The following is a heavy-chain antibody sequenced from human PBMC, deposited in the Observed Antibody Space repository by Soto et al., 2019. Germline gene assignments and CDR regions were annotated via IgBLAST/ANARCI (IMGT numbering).Heavy chain of an antibody. V-gene: IGHV1-69*06. D-gene: IGHD3-10*01. CDR3: ARSPSPITMVRGEYGMDV. CDR2: IIPIFGTA. CDR1: GGTFSSYA. Sequence: QVQLVQSGAEVKKPGSSVKVSCKASGGTFSSYAISWVRQAPGQGLEWMGGIIPIFGTANYAQKFQGRVTITADKSTSTAYMELSSLRSEDTAVYYCARSPSPITMVRGEYGMDVWGQGTTVTVSS. J-gene: IGHJ6*02.